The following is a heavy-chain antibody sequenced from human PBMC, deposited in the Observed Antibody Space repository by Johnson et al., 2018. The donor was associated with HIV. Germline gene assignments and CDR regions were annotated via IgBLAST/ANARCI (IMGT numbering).Heavy chain of an antibody. J-gene: IGHJ3*02. CDR2: IYSGGNT. CDR3: SSPWYYEMYAFDI. CDR1: GFSVSSNY. V-gene: IGHV3-66*02. D-gene: IGHD3-22*01. Sequence: VQLVESGGGLVKPGGSLRLSCSASGFSVSSNYMTWVRQAPGKGLEWVSVIYSGGNTYYADSVKGRFSISRDNSKNTVYLQMNSLRPEDTAGYYCSSPWYYEMYAFDIWGQGTLVTVSS.